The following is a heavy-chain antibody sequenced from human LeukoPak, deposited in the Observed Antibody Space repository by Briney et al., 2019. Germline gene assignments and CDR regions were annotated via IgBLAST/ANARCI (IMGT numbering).Heavy chain of an antibody. V-gene: IGHV5-51*01. CDR2: IYPGDSDT. J-gene: IGHJ6*02. Sequence: GGSLKISCKGSGYSFTTYWIGWVRQMPGKGLEWMGIIYPGDSDTRYSPSFQGQVTISADKSITTAYLQWSSLKASDTAIYYCATPGSGYYYGLDVWGQGTTVTVSS. CDR3: ATPGSGYYYGLDV. CDR1: GYSFTTYW. D-gene: IGHD1-14*01.